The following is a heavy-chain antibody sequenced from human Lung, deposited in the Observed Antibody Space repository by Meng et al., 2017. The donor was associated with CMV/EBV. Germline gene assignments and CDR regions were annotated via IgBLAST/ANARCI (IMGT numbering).Heavy chain of an antibody. D-gene: IGHD1-7*01. CDR2: IKSDGSSS. V-gene: IGHV3-74*01. CDR1: GFTFSSYW. CDR3: ARENYRQYYYYGMDV. J-gene: IGHJ6*02. Sequence: SGFTFSSYWMHWVRQAPGKGLVWVSRIKSDGSSSAYADSVRGRFTISRDNAKNTLYLQMNSLRADDTAVYYCARENYRQYYYYGMDVWGQGXTVTVSS.